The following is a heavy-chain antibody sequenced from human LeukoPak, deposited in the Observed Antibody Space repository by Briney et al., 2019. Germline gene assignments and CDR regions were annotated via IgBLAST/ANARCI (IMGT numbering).Heavy chain of an antibody. J-gene: IGHJ6*03. V-gene: IGHV3-7*01. CDR1: GFTFSSYW. Sequence: GGSLRLSCAASGFTFSSYWMSWVRQAPGKGLEWVANIKQDVSEKYSVDSVKGRFTISRDNAKNSLYLQMNSLRAEDTAVYYCARDGTFWSGYMGYYYYYMDVWGKGTTVTVSS. CDR2: IKQDVSEK. CDR3: ARDGTFWSGYMGYYYYYMDV. D-gene: IGHD3-3*01.